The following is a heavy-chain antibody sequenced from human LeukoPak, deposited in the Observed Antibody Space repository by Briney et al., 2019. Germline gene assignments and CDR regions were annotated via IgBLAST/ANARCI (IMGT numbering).Heavy chain of an antibody. Sequence: PGGSLRLSCAASGFTFSSYAMSWVRQAPGKGLEWVSAISGSGGSTYYADSVKGRFTISRDSSKNTLYLQMNSLRAEDTAVYYCAKDRGSSGWQHHYYYYGMDVWGQGTTVTVSS. CDR2: ISGSGGST. V-gene: IGHV3-23*01. D-gene: IGHD6-19*01. CDR1: GFTFSSYA. CDR3: AKDRGSSGWQHHYYYYGMDV. J-gene: IGHJ6*02.